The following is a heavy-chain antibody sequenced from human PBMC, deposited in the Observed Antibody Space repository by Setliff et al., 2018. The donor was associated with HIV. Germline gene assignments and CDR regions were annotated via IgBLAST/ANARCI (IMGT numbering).Heavy chain of an antibody. CDR2: IYYSGST. Sequence: PSETLSLTCTVSGGSISSSSYYWGWTRQPPGKGLEWIGSIYYSGSTYYNPSLKSRVTISVDTSKNQFSLKLSSVTAADTAVYYCACGAAAGTDYYYYYYMDVWGKGTTVTVSS. CDR1: GGSISSSSYY. D-gene: IGHD6-13*01. J-gene: IGHJ6*03. CDR3: ACGAAAGTDYYYYYYMDV. V-gene: IGHV4-39*01.